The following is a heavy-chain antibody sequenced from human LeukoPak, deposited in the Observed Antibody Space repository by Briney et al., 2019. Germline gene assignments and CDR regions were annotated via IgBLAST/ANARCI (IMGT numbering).Heavy chain of an antibody. CDR3: AKVMTTVTDYIDY. Sequence: GGSLRLSCAASGFTFSSYSMNWVRQAPGKGLEWVSSISSSSSYVYSADSGKGRFTISRDNAKNSLYLQMSSLRAEDTAVYSCAKVMTTVTDYIDYWGQGTLVTVSS. D-gene: IGHD4-17*01. CDR1: GFTFSSYS. CDR2: ISSSSSYV. J-gene: IGHJ4*02. V-gene: IGHV3-21*01.